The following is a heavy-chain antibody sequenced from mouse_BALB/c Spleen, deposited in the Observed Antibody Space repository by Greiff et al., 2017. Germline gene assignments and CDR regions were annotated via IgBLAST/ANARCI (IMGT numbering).Heavy chain of an antibody. V-gene: IGHV5-17*02. J-gene: IGHJ2*01. Sequence: DVKLVESGGGLVKPGGSLKLSCAASGFTFSSFGMHWVRQAPEKGLEWVAYISSGSSTIYYADTVKGRFTISRDNPKNTLFLQMTSLRSEDTAMYYCARLRQGFDYWGQGTTLTVSS. D-gene: IGHD2-4*01. CDR1: GFTFSSFG. CDR2: ISSGSSTI. CDR3: ARLRQGFDY.